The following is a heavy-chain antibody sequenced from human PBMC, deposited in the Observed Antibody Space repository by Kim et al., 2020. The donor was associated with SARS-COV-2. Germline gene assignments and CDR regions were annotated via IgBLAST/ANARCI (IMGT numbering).Heavy chain of an antibody. J-gene: IGHJ4*02. CDR3: AKREDRYCSGVSCYVFSY. D-gene: IGHD2-15*01. V-gene: IGHV3-33*06. Sequence: RSRFTIARDNPKDTMYLQMNTLRAEDTAVYYCAKREDRYCSGVSCYVFSYWGQGTLVTVSS.